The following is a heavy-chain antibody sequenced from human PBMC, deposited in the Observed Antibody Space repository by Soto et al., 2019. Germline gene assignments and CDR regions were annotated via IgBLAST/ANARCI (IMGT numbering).Heavy chain of an antibody. D-gene: IGHD3-10*01. CDR1: GGTFSSYA. V-gene: IGHV1-69*13. CDR3: ARDRTVITMVRGVMNYYGMDV. J-gene: IGHJ6*02. Sequence: GVSVKVSCKASGGTFSSYAISWVRQAPGQGLEWMGGIIPIFGTANYAQKFQGRVTITADESTSTAYMELSSLRSEDTAVYYCARDRTVITMVRGVMNYYGMDVWGQGTTVTVSS. CDR2: IIPIFGTA.